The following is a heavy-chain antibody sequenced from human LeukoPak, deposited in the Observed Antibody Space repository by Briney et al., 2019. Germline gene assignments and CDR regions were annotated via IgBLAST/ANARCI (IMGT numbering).Heavy chain of an antibody. Sequence: PGGSLRLSCAASGFTFSTYSMNWLRQAPGKGLEWVSYFSSSSDTIYYADSVKGRFTISRDNAKNSMYLQMNSLRDQYTAVYYCARDLRSGWYYFYFWGQGTLVTVSS. CDR2: FSSSSDTI. CDR1: GFTFSTYS. D-gene: IGHD6-19*01. CDR3: ARDLRSGWYYFYF. J-gene: IGHJ4*02. V-gene: IGHV3-48*02.